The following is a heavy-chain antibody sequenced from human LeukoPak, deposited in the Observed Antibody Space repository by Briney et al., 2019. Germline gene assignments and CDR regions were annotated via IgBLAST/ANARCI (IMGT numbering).Heavy chain of an antibody. Sequence: SETLSLTCTVSGGSISSSSYYWGWIRQPPGKGLEWIGSIYYSGSTYYNPSLKSRVTISVDTSNNQFSLRLTSVTAADTAVYYCARTPGVGYCSGGTCYRIRYGFDIWGQGTMVSVSS. V-gene: IGHV4-39*01. D-gene: IGHD2-15*01. CDR2: IYYSGST. CDR3: ARTPGVGYCSGGTCYRIRYGFDI. J-gene: IGHJ3*02. CDR1: GGSISSSSYY.